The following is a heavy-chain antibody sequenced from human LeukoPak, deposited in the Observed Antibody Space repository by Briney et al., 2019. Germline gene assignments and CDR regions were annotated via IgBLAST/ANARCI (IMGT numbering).Heavy chain of an antibody. D-gene: IGHD3-3*01. J-gene: IGHJ4*02. CDR1: GGTFSSYA. CDR3: AREGTRSGYVDY. Sequence: GASVKVSCKASGGTFSSYAISWVRQAPGQGLEWMGGIIPIFGTANYAQKFQGRVTITADESTSTAYMELSSLRSEDTAVYYCAREGTRSGYVDYWGQGTLVTVSS. V-gene: IGHV1-69*13. CDR2: IIPIFGTA.